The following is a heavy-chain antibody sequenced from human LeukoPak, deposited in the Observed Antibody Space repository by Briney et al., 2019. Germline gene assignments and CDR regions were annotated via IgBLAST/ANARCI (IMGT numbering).Heavy chain of an antibody. V-gene: IGHV3-23*01. CDR2: ISGSGGST. CDR1: GFSFSSYA. Sequence: PGVSLRLSCAASGFSFSSYAMSWVRQAPGKGLEWVSAISGSGGSTYYADSVKGRFTISRDNAKNSLYLQMNSLRAEDTAVYYCARDGRYFYYYMDVWGKGSTVTVSS. CDR3: ARDGRYFYYYMDV. D-gene: IGHD1-26*01. J-gene: IGHJ6*03.